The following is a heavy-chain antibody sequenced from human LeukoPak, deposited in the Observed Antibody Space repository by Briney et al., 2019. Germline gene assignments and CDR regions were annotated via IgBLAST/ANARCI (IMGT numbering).Heavy chain of an antibody. D-gene: IGHD3-9*01. V-gene: IGHV4-30-4*01. CDR1: GGSVSSGDYY. Sequence: PSQTLSLTCTVSGGSVSSGDYYWSWTRQPPGKGLEWIGYIYYSGSTYYNPSLKSRVTISVDTSKNQFSLKLSSVTAADTAVYYCARGPLNYDILTGLSIGRWGAFDIWGQGTMVTVSS. CDR2: IYYSGST. J-gene: IGHJ3*02. CDR3: ARGPLNYDILTGLSIGRWGAFDI.